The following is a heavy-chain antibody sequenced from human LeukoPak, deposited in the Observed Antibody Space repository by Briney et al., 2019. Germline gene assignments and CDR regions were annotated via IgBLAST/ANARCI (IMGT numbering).Heavy chain of an antibody. D-gene: IGHD6-6*01. CDR3: ARGRGIAARSRYYFDY. CDR1: GYTFTSYD. Sequence: GASVKVSCKASGYTFTSYDINWVRQATGQGLEWMGWMNPNSGNTGYAQKFQGRVTMTRNTPISTAYMELSSLRSEDTAVYYCARGRGIAARSRYYFDYWGQGTLVTVSS. J-gene: IGHJ4*02. CDR2: MNPNSGNT. V-gene: IGHV1-8*01.